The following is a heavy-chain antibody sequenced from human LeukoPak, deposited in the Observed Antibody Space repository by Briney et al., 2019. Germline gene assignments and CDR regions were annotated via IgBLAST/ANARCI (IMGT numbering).Heavy chain of an antibody. CDR2: IYYGGST. CDR3: ARQEQQLIYNWFDP. V-gene: IGHV4-39*01. D-gene: IGHD6-13*01. CDR1: GGSISTYSHY. J-gene: IGHJ5*02. Sequence: SETLSLTCTVSGGSISTYSHYWGWIRQPPGKGLEWIGSIYYGGSTYYNSSLKSRITISLDTSRSQLSLNLRSVTAADTAVYYCARQEQQLIYNWFDPWGQGTLVTVSS.